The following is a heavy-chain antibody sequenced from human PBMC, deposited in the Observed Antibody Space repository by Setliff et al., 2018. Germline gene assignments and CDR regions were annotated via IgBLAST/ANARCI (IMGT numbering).Heavy chain of an antibody. Sequence: GGSLRLSCAASGFAFRTYAMSWVRQAPGKGLEWVSDIGGGDGTTYYADSVKGRFTISRDNSKNTLYLQMNSLRAEDTAVYYCARDRISRYYDSGAHAFDIWGQGTMVTVSS. J-gene: IGHJ3*02. CDR3: ARDRISRYYDSGAHAFDI. V-gene: IGHV3-23*01. D-gene: IGHD3-22*01. CDR1: GFAFRTYA. CDR2: IGGGDGTT.